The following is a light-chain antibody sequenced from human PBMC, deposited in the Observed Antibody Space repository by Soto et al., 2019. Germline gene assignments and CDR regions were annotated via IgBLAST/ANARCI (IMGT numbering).Light chain of an antibody. V-gene: IGKV1-39*01. CDR2: AAS. CDR1: QSISTY. J-gene: IGKJ1*01. Sequence: DIQMTQSPSSLSASVGGRVTITFLASQSISTYLNWYQQKPGKAPKVLIYAASSLQSGVPSRFSGSGSGTDFTLTISSLQPEDFATYYCQQSYSTPMWTFGQGTKVDIK. CDR3: QQSYSTPMWT.